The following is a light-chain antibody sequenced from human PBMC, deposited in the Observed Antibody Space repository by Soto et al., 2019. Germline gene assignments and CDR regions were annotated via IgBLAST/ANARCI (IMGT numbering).Light chain of an antibody. V-gene: IGLV2-14*01. CDR2: EVN. Sequence: QSALTQPASVSGSPGQSITISCTGTSSDIGVYNYVSWYQQHPGKAPKLIIYEVNNRPSGVSDRFSASKSGNTASLTISGLQTEDEADYYCSSYSSTSALGVFGGGTKLTVL. CDR3: SSYSSTSALGV. J-gene: IGLJ3*02. CDR1: SSDIGVYNY.